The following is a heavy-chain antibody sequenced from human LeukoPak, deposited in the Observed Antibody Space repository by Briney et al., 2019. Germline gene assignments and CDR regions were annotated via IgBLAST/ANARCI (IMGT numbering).Heavy chain of an antibody. CDR2: INHSGST. CDR1: GGSFSGYY. Sequence: SETLSLTCAVYGGSFSGYYWSWIRQPPGKGLEWIGEINHSGSTNYNPSLKSRVTISVDTSKNQFSLKLSSVTAADTAAYYCARGFIDFWSGYYSNWFDPWGQGTLVTVSS. CDR3: ARGFIDFWSGYYSNWFDP. D-gene: IGHD3-3*01. J-gene: IGHJ5*02. V-gene: IGHV4-34*01.